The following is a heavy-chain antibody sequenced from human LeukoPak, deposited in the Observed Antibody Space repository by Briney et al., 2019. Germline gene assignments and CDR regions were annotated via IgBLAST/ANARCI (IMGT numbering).Heavy chain of an antibody. J-gene: IGHJ4*02. CDR3: ARDPYYGSGSYFDY. CDR1: GGSITTYY. D-gene: IGHD3-10*01. CDR2: VYSSGST. Sequence: SETLSLTCSVSGGSITTYYWSWIRQPPGKGLEWIGYVYSSGSTNYNPSLKSRLTISVDTSKNQFSLKLSSVTAADTAVYYCARDPYYGSGSYFDYWGQGTLVTVSS. V-gene: IGHV4-4*08.